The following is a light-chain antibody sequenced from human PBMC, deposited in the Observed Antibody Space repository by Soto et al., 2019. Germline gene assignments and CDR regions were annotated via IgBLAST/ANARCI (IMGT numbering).Light chain of an antibody. CDR3: QRYNSNSRT. J-gene: IGKJ1*01. CDR1: QNINQW. Sequence: DIQMTQSPSTLSASVGDRVTITCRASQNINQWLARYQQKPGKAPKFLIYDASILESGVPSRFSGTGSGTEFTLTISSLQPDDFATYYCQRYNSNSRTFGQGTKWIS. V-gene: IGKV1-5*01. CDR2: DAS.